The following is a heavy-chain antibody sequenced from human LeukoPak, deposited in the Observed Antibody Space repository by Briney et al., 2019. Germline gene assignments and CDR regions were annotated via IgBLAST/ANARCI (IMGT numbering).Heavy chain of an antibody. V-gene: IGHV3-53*01. CDR2: MYSDGST. J-gene: IGHJ4*02. D-gene: IGHD7-27*01. CDR1: GFTVSSNY. CDR3: GGLGLWVFDY. Sequence: GGSLRLSCAASGFTVSSNYMSWVRQAPGKGLEWVSVMYSDGSTYYAESVKGRLTISSDNSKNKLYLQMKSLVGEDTAGHYCGGLGLWVFDYWAQGTLVTVSS.